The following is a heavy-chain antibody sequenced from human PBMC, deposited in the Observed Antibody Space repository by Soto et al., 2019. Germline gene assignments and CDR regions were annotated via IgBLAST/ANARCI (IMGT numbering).Heavy chain of an antibody. CDR1: GFTFSNAW. V-gene: IGHV3-15*07. CDR3: TTLGIVLVAAKLDY. Sequence: EVQLVESGGGLVKPGGSLRLSCAASGFTFSNAWMNWVRQAPGKGLEWVGRIKSKTDGGTTDYAAPVKGRFTISRDDSKNTLYLKMNSLKTEDTAVYYCTTLGIVLVAAKLDYWGQGTLVTVSS. J-gene: IGHJ4*02. D-gene: IGHD2-15*01. CDR2: IKSKTDGGTT.